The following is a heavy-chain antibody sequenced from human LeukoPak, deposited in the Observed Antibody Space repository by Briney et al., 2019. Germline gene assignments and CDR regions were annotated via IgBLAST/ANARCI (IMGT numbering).Heavy chain of an antibody. D-gene: IGHD1-26*01. J-gene: IGHJ2*01. CDR2: INQDGSGK. CDR3: ARVVGAGYFDL. Sequence: TGGSLRLSCAASGFTFSSYWMSWVRQAPGKGLEWVANINQDGSGKYYVDSVKGRFTISRDNAKNSLYLQMNSLRAEDTAVYYCARVVGAGYFDLWGRGTPVTVSS. V-gene: IGHV3-7*01. CDR1: GFTFSSYW.